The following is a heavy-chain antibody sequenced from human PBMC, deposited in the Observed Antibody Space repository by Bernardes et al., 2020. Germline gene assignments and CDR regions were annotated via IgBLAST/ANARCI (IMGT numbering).Heavy chain of an antibody. CDR3: ARDRGIYDILTGYYDHYFDY. D-gene: IGHD3-9*01. J-gene: IGHJ4*02. CDR2: IYYSGST. Sequence: SETLSLTCTVSGGSISSGGYYWSWIRQHPGKGLEWIGYIYYSGSTYYNPSLKSRVTISVDTSKNQFSLKLSSVTAADTAVYYCARDRGIYDILTGYYDHYFDYWGQGTLVTVSS. CDR1: GGSISSGGYY. V-gene: IGHV4-31*03.